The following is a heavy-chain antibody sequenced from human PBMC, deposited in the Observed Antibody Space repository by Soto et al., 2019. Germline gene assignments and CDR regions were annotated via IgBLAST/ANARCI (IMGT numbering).Heavy chain of an antibody. Sequence: PGGSLRLSCAASGFTFSSYAMSWVRQAPGKGLEWVSAISGSGSTIYYADSVKGRFTISRDNAKNSLYLQMNSLRAEDTAVYYCARGGSGSFAHYYGMDVWGQGTTVTVSS. V-gene: IGHV3-23*01. CDR3: ARGGSGSFAHYYGMDV. CDR1: GFTFSSYA. D-gene: IGHD3-10*01. CDR2: ISGSGSTI. J-gene: IGHJ6*02.